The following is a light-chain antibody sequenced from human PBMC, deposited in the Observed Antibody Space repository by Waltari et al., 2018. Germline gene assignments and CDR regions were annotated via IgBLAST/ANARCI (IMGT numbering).Light chain of an antibody. V-gene: IGLV1-47*01. CDR1: RSNIGNNS. CDR3: AAWDDSLSGRV. Sequence: QSVLTQPPSASGTPGQRVTIPCSGRRSNIGNNSVYWYQQLPGTAPKLRIYRNNQRPSGVPDRFSGSKSGTSASLAISGLRSEDEADYYCAAWDDSLSGRVFGGGTKVTVL. CDR2: RNN. J-gene: IGLJ3*02.